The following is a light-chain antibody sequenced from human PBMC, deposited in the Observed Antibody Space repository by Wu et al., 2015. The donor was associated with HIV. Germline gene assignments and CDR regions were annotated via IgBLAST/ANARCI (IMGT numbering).Light chain of an antibody. J-gene: IGKJ1*01. CDR1: QTVKNN. Sequence: EIVMTQSPVTLSVSPGEGATLSCRASQTVKNNLAWSQQRPGQAPRLLIYDASTRATGIPARFSGRGSGTEFTLTISSMQSEDFAVYYCHQYNSWPQTFGQGTKVEIK. CDR2: DAS. CDR3: HQYNSWPQT. V-gene: IGKV3-15*01.